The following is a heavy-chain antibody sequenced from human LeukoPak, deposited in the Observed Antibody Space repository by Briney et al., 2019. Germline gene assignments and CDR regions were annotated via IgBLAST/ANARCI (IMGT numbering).Heavy chain of an antibody. CDR1: GYTFTSYG. CDR2: ISAYNGNT. J-gene: IGHJ3*02. CDR3: ARDRLDYGDSRDAFDI. Sequence: ASVKVSCKASGYTFTSYGISWVRQAPGQGLEWMGRISAYNGNTNYAQKLQGRVTMTTDTSTSTAYMELRSLRSDDTAVYYCARDRLDYGDSRDAFDIWGQGTMVTVSS. D-gene: IGHD4-17*01. V-gene: IGHV1-18*01.